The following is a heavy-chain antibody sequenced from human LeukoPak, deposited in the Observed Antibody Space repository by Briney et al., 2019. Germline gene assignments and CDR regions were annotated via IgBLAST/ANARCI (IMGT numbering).Heavy chain of an antibody. CDR2: VYTSGST. J-gene: IGHJ3*02. CDR3: ARLITGTTTAFDI. D-gene: IGHD1-7*01. V-gene: IGHV4-4*07. CDR1: GGSISGYY. Sequence: SETLSLTCTVSGGSISGYYWSWIRQPAGKGLEWIGRVYTSGSTHYNPSLKSRVTMSVDTSKNQFSLKLSSVTAADTAVYYCARLITGTTTAFDIGGQGTIVTVSS.